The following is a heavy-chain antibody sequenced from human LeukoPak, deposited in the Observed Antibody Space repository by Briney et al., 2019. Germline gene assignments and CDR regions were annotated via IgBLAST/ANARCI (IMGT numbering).Heavy chain of an antibody. J-gene: IGHJ4*02. CDR1: GFTFSSYS. V-gene: IGHV3-48*02. CDR3: ARHDYGGNSGDY. CDR2: IGTSGSTI. Sequence: GGSLKLSCAASGFTFSSYSMNWVRQAPGKGLEWVSYIGTSGSTIYYADSVKGRFTISRDNAKNSLYLQMNSLRDEDTAVYYCARHDYGGNSGDYWGQGTLVTVSS. D-gene: IGHD4-23*01.